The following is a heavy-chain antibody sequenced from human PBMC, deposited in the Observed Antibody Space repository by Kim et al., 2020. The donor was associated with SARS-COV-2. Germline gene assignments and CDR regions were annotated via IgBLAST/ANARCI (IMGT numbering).Heavy chain of an antibody. CDR2: IKSKTDGGTT. J-gene: IGHJ2*01. CDR3: TTGPTVTTSVVPWYFDL. D-gene: IGHD4-17*01. CDR1: GFTFSNAW. V-gene: IGHV3-15*01. Sequence: GGSLRLSCAASGFTFSNAWMSWVRQAPGKGLEWVGRIKSKTDGGTTDYAAPVKGRFTISRDDSKNTLYLQMNSLKTEDTAVYYCTTGPTVTTSVVPWYFDLWGRGTLVTVSS.